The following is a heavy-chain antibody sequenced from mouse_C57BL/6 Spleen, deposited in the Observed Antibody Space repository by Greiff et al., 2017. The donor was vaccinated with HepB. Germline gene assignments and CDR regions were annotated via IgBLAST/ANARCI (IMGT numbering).Heavy chain of an antibody. CDR3: ARQGYYLDYFDY. J-gene: IGHJ2*01. V-gene: IGHV5-9*01. CDR2: ISGGGGNT. D-gene: IGHD1-1*01. Sequence: EVMLVESGGGLVKPGGSLKLSCAASGFTFSSYTMSWVRQTPEKRLEWVATISGGGGNTYYPDSVKGRFTISRDNAKNTLYLQMSSLRSEGTALYYCARQGYYLDYFDYWGQGTTLTVSS. CDR1: GFTFSSYT.